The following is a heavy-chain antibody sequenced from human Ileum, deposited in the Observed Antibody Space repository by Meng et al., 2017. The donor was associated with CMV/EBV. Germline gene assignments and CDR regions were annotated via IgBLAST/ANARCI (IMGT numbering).Heavy chain of an antibody. V-gene: IGHV3-23*01. CDR2: ASDSST. Sequence: LSCAASGFVFSRFAMDWVRQAPGKGLGWVSGASDSSTYYADSVKGRFTISRDNSKSTLYLEMNSLRADDTAVYYCAREYSYGPEPVDYWGQGTLVTVSS. CDR3: AREYSYGPEPVDY. CDR1: GFVFSRFA. D-gene: IGHD5-18*01. J-gene: IGHJ4*02.